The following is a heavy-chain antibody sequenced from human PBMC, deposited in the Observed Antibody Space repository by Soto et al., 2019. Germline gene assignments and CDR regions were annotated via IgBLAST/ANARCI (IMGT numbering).Heavy chain of an antibody. Sequence: SVKVSCKASGGTFSSYAISWVRQAPGQGLEWMGGIIPIFGTANYAQKFQGRVTITADESTSTAYMELSSLRSEDTAVYYCARDLMTTVYYYYGMDVWGQGTTVTVSS. V-gene: IGHV1-69*13. J-gene: IGHJ6*02. CDR1: GGTFSSYA. CDR2: IIPIFGTA. D-gene: IGHD4-4*01. CDR3: ARDLMTTVYYYYGMDV.